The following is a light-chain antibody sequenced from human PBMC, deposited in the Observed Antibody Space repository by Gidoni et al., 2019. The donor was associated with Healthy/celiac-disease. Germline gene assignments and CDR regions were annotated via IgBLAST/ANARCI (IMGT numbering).Light chain of an antibody. J-gene: IGKJ3*01. CDR2: AAS. Sequence: DIQMTQSRFSLSASVGDRVTITCRESQSISSYLNWYQQKPGKAPKLLIYAASSLQSGVPSRFSGSGSGTDFTLTISSRQPEDFATYYCQQSYSTLFTFXPXTKVDIK. V-gene: IGKV1-39*01. CDR1: QSISSY. CDR3: QQSYSTLFT.